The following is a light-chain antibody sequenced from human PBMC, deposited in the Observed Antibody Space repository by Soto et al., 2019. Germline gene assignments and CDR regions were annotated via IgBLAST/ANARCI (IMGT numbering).Light chain of an antibody. Sequence: EIVLTQSPGTLSFSPGERDTLSCRASQSVSSSYLAWYQHKPVQAPRLLIYVASSRATGIPDRFSGSGSGTVLTRIISRSESEDFTVYYYQQYGSTPLGGFTFGPGTKVDIK. CDR1: QSVSSSY. CDR3: QQYGSTPLGGFT. V-gene: IGKV3-20*01. J-gene: IGKJ3*01. CDR2: VAS.